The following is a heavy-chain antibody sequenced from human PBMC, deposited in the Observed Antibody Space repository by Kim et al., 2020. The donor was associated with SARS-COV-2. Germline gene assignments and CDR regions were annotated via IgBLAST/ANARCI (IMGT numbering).Heavy chain of an antibody. J-gene: IGHJ4*02. CDR1: GGSFSGYS. D-gene: IGHD6-13*01. CDR3: ASPIAAAGHFDY. CDR2: IHHSGST. Sequence: SETLSLTCAVYGGSFSGYSWSWIRQPPGKGLEWVGEIHHSGSTNSNPSLKSRVTITVDTSKNQSSLKLSSVTAADTAVYYCASPIAAAGHFDYWGRGNRATVS. V-gene: IGHV4-34*01.